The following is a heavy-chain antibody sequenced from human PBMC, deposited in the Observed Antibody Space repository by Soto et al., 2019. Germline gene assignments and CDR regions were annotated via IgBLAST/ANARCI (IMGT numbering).Heavy chain of an antibody. CDR1: GGSISSYY. Sequence: LSLTCTVSGGSISSYYWSWIRQPPGKGLEWIGYIYYSGSTNYNPSLKSRVTISVDTSKNQFSLKLSSVTAADTAVYYCAGEVIVGGIDAFGIWGQGTMVTVSS. V-gene: IGHV4-59*01. J-gene: IGHJ3*02. CDR2: IYYSGST. D-gene: IGHD1-26*01. CDR3: AGEVIVGGIDAFGI.